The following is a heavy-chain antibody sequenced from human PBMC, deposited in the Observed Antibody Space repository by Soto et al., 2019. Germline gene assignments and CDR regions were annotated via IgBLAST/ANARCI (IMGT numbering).Heavy chain of an antibody. V-gene: IGHV3-11*05. CDR1: GFTFSDYY. D-gene: IGHD5-18*01. Sequence: QVQLVESGGGLVKPGGSLRLSCAASGFTFSDYYMSWIRQAPGKGLEWVSYISSSSRYTNYADSVRGRFTISRDNAKNSLYLQLNSLRAEDTAVYYCARDPAGHTAMVDYWGQGTLVTVSS. CDR2: ISSSSRYT. CDR3: ARDPAGHTAMVDY. J-gene: IGHJ4*02.